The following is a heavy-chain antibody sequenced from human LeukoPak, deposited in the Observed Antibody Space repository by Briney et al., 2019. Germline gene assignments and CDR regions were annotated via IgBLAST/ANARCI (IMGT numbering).Heavy chain of an antibody. D-gene: IGHD3-22*01. CDR1: GFTFSSYT. J-gene: IGHJ4*01. Sequence: PGGSLRLSCAASGFTFSSYTMIWVRQAPGKGLDWVSGISGSGGTTYYADSVKGRFTISRDNSENTLNLQMNRLRAEDTGLYYCAKVSDSSGYYPFDYWGHGTLVTVSS. CDR3: AKVSDSSGYYPFDY. V-gene: IGHV3-23*01. CDR2: ISGSGGTT.